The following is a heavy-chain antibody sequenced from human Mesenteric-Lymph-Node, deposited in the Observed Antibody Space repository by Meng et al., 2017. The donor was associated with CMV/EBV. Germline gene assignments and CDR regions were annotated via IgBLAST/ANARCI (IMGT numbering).Heavy chain of an antibody. CDR3: ARLDTSLVTDY. Sequence: SETLSLTCAVSGGSITSTNWWSWVRQPPGKGLEWIGSIYHSGDTYYSPSLRSRVIISLDTSKNQFSLTLRSMTAADTAVYYCARLDTSLVTDYWGQGTLVTVSS. CDR2: IYHSGDT. J-gene: IGHJ4*02. V-gene: IGHV4-4*02. CDR1: GGSITSTNW. D-gene: IGHD5-18*01.